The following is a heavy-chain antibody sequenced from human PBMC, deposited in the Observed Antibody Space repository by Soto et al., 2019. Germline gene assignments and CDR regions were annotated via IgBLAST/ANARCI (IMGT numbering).Heavy chain of an antibody. J-gene: IGHJ6*02. CDR1: GGSISSYY. V-gene: IGHV4-4*07. D-gene: IGHD3-9*01. CDR3: ARSGTNVLRYFDWLGGQEGYYGMDV. Sequence: SETLSLTCTVSGGSISSYYWSWIRQPAGKGLEWIGRIYTSGSTNYNPSLKSRVTTSVDTSKNQFSLKLSSVTAADTAVYYCARSGTNVLRYFDWLGGQEGYYGMDVWGQGTTVTVSS. CDR2: IYTSGST.